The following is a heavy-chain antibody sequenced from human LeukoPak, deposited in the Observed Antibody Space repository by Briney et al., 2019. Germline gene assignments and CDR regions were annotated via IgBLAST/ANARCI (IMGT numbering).Heavy chain of an antibody. V-gene: IGHV1-2*02. CDR1: GYTFTGYY. CDR3: ARNAYCDSTNCYAWFDP. CDR2: INPNSGGT. D-gene: IGHD2-2*01. Sequence: GASVKVSCKASGYTFTGYYMHWVRQAPGQGLEWMGWINPNSGGTNYAQNYQGRITMTRDTSISTAYMELSSLRSDDTAVYYCARNAYCDSTNCYAWFDPWGQGTLVTVSS. J-gene: IGHJ5*02.